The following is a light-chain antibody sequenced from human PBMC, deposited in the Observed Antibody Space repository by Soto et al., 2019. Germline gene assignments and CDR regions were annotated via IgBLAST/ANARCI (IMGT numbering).Light chain of an antibody. CDR2: GNS. V-gene: IGLV1-40*01. CDR1: SSNIGGGYD. J-gene: IGLJ1*01. Sequence: QSVLTQPASVSGAPGQTVTISCTGSSSNIGGGYDVHWYQQLPGTAPKLLIYGNSNRPSGVPDRFSGSKSGTSASLAITGLQAEDEADDYCQSYDSSLSGYVFGTGTKLTVL. CDR3: QSYDSSLSGYV.